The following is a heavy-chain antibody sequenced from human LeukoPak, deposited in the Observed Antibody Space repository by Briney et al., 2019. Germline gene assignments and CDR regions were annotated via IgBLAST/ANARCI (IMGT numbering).Heavy chain of an antibody. CDR3: ARAPNIYDYIWGSYRTPFDY. CDR1: GGSVSGGSYY. J-gene: IGHJ4*02. D-gene: IGHD3-16*02. Sequence: SETLSLTCTVSGGSVSGGSYYRSWIRQPPGKGLEWIGYIYYSGSTNYNPSLKSRVTISVDTSKNQFSLKLSSVTAADTAVYYCARAPNIYDYIWGSYRTPFDYWGQGTLVTVSS. V-gene: IGHV4-61*01. CDR2: IYYSGST.